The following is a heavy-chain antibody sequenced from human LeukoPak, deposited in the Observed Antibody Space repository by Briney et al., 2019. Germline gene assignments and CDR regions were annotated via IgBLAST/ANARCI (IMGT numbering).Heavy chain of an antibody. J-gene: IGHJ3*02. V-gene: IGHV3-23*01. Sequence: GGSLRLSCAASGFTFSSYAMSWVRQAPGKGLEWVSAISGSGGSTYYADSEKGRVTISRDNSKNTLYLQMNSLRAEDTAVYYCAKDHLLFVVVVAATRDDAFDIWGQGTMVTVSS. D-gene: IGHD2-15*01. CDR2: ISGSGGST. CDR3: AKDHLLFVVVVAATRDDAFDI. CDR1: GFTFSSYA.